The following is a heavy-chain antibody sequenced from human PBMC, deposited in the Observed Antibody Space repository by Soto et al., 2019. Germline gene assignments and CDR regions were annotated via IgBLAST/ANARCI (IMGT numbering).Heavy chain of an antibody. CDR3: AKSPTFEVLIDYYNGLDV. Sequence: QVQLVQSGAEVKKPGSSVKVSCKTSGDTFGNYTVTWVRQAPGHGLEWVGGIIPIFDTTNYAQKFQDRVTINADKSTGTVYMELSSLRSEDTAVYFCAKSPTFEVLIDYYNGLDVWGQGTTVTVSS. D-gene: IGHD3-3*01. CDR2: IIPIFDTT. J-gene: IGHJ6*02. V-gene: IGHV1-69*06. CDR1: GDTFGNYT.